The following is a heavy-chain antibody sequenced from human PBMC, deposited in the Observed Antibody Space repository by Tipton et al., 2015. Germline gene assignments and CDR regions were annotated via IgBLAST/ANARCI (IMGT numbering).Heavy chain of an antibody. Sequence: TLSLTCAVYGGSFSDYYWSWIRQSPGKGLEWIGEINHGGSTNYNPSLKSRVTISVDTSKNQISLTLTSVTAADTAVYYCARHKDSGTYPLDYWGQGTLVTVSS. J-gene: IGHJ4*02. D-gene: IGHD3-10*01. V-gene: IGHV4-34*01. CDR3: ARHKDSGTYPLDY. CDR2: INHGGST. CDR1: GGSFSDYY.